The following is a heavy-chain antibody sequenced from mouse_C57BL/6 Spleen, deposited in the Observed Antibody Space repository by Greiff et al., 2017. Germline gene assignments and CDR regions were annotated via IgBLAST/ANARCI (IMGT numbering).Heavy chain of an antibody. Sequence: QVQLKQPGAELVRPGSSVKLSCKASGYTFTSYWMDWVKQRPGQGLEWIGNIYPSDSETHYNQKFKDKATLTVDKSSSTDYMQLSSLTSEDSAVYYCARRGALYYGDPYAMDYWGQGTSVTVSS. J-gene: IGHJ4*01. CDR2: IYPSDSET. D-gene: IGHD2-13*01. CDR1: GYTFTSYW. V-gene: IGHV1-61*01. CDR3: ARRGALYYGDPYAMDY.